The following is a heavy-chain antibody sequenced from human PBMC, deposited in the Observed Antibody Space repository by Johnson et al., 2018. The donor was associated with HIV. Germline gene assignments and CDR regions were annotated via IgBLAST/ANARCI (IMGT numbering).Heavy chain of an antibody. Sequence: VQLVESGGGLVQPGWSLRLSCAASGFTVSNNYMNWVRQAPGKGLEWVSLIYSGGSTYYADSVKGRFTISRDNSKNTLYLQMNSLRAEDTAVYYCAASVYYYDSSGYFACDIWGQGTMVTVSS. V-gene: IGHV3-66*01. CDR3: AASVYYYDSSGYFACDI. D-gene: IGHD3-22*01. J-gene: IGHJ3*02. CDR2: IYSGGST. CDR1: GFTVSNNY.